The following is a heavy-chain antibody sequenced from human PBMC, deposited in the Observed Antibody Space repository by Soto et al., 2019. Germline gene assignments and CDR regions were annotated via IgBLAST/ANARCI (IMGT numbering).Heavy chain of an antibody. V-gene: IGHV1-69*13. CDR2: IIPIFGTA. D-gene: IGHD3-22*01. Sequence: VASVKVSCKASGGTFSSYAISWVRQAPGQGLEWMGGIIPIFGTANYAQKFQGRVTITADESTSTAYMELSSLRSEDTAVYYCARDTMIVVPTERWLDPWGQGTLVTVSS. J-gene: IGHJ5*02. CDR3: ARDTMIVVPTERWLDP. CDR1: GGTFSSYA.